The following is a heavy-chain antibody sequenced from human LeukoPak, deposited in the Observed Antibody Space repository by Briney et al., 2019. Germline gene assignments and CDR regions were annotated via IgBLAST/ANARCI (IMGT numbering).Heavy chain of an antibody. Sequence: GGSLRLSCAASGFTFPNYAMTGVHQAPGKGLEWVSGISGSGGGTYYTDSVKGRFTISRDNSKNTLYLQMNSLRPEDTAIYYCAKAFSSSWYGFDYWGQGTLVTVSS. D-gene: IGHD6-13*01. CDR2: ISGSGGGT. J-gene: IGHJ4*02. V-gene: IGHV3-23*01. CDR1: GFTFPNYA. CDR3: AKAFSSSWYGFDY.